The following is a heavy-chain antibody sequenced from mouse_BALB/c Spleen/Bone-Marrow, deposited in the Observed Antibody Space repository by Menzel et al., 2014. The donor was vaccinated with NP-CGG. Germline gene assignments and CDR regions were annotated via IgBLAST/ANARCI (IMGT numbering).Heavy chain of an antibody. J-gene: IGHJ2*01. D-gene: IGHD2-1*01. CDR2: IHPGDGDT. Sequence: VKVVESGAELVRPGSSVKISCKASGYTFSNFWMNWVKQRPGQGLEWIGQIHPGDGDTNNNGKFKGKATLTTDKSSSTAYMHLSSLSSEDSAVYFCARVYYGNLDYWGQGTTLTVSS. CDR3: ARVYYGNLDY. CDR1: GYTFSNFW. V-gene: IGHV1-80*01.